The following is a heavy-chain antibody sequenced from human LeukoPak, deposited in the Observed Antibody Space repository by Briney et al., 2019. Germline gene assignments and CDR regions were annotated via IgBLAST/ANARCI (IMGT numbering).Heavy chain of an antibody. CDR1: GYTLTSYY. CDR3: ARARRGVEMATIFDF. V-gene: IGHV1-46*01. CDR2: INPSGGST. J-gene: IGHJ4*02. Sequence: ASVKVSCKASGYTLTSYYLHWVRQAPGQGLEWMAIINPSGGSTSHAQKFQGRVTMTRDTSTSTAYMELRSLRSDDTAVYYCARARRGVEMATIFDFWGQGTLVTVSS. D-gene: IGHD5-24*01.